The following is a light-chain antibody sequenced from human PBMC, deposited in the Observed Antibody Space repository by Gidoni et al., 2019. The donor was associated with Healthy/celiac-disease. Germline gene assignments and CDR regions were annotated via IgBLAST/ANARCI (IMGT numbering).Light chain of an antibody. Sequence: QSVLTQPPSASGTPRQRVTISCSGSSSNIGSNYVYWYQQLPGTAPKLLIYSNNQRPSGVPDRFSGSKSGTSASLAISGLRSEDEADYYCAAWDDSLSGTHVVFGGGTKLTVL. CDR3: AAWDDSLSGTHVV. CDR1: SSNIGSNY. CDR2: SNN. J-gene: IGLJ2*01. V-gene: IGLV1-47*02.